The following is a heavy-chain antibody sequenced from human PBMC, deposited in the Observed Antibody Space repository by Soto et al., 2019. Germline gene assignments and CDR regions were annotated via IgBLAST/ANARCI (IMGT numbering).Heavy chain of an antibody. CDR2: IFYSGST. CDR3: ARQPTTGDTDLWFDP. J-gene: IGHJ5*02. V-gene: IGHV4-39*01. D-gene: IGHD2-21*01. CDR1: GGSISTIRSY. Sequence: SETLSLTCNVSGGSISTIRSYWAWIRQPPGKGLEWLANIFYSGSTYYNPSLASRATVSVDTSKNEFSLKLRSVTAADTAVYYCARQPTTGDTDLWFDPWGQGTLVTVSS.